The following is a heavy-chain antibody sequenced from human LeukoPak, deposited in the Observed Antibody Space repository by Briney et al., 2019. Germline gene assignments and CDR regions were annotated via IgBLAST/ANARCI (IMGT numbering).Heavy chain of an antibody. CDR3: ARDLVAFDY. V-gene: IGHV4-4*07. CDR2: IYTSGST. Sequence: SETLSLTCTVSGGSLSSYYWSWIRQPAGKGLEWIGRIYTSGSTNYNPSLKSRVTMSLDMSKNQFSLKLNSVAAADTAVYYCARDLVAFDYWGQGTLVTVSS. J-gene: IGHJ4*02. D-gene: IGHD2-15*01. CDR1: GGSLSSYY.